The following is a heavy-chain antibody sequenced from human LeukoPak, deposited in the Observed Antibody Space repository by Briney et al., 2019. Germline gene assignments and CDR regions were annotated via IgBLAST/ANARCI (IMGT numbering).Heavy chain of an antibody. CDR3: ARGDYSNYRANPRGTSYYYMDV. Sequence: SVKVSCKASGGTFSSYAISWVRQAPGQGLEWMGGIIPIFGTANYAQKFQGRVTITADESTGTAYMELSSLRSEDTAVYYCARGDYSNYRANPRGTSYYYMDVWGKGTTVTVSS. CDR1: GGTFSSYA. V-gene: IGHV1-69*01. CDR2: IIPIFGTA. D-gene: IGHD4-11*01. J-gene: IGHJ6*03.